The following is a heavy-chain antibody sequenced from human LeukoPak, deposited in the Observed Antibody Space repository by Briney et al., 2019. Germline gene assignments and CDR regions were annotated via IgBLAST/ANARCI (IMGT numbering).Heavy chain of an antibody. Sequence: PSETLSLTCTVSGGSISSYFWSWIRQPPGKGLEWIGYIYYSGSTNYNPSLKSRVTISVDTSKNQFSLKLSSVTAADTAVYYCARQPHYYDSSGYYYPQWGQGTLVTVSS. J-gene: IGHJ4*02. CDR1: GGSISSYF. CDR2: IYYSGST. D-gene: IGHD3-22*01. CDR3: ARQPHYYDSSGYYYPQ. V-gene: IGHV4-59*08.